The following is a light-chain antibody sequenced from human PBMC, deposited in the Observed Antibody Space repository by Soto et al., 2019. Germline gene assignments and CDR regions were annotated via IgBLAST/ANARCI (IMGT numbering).Light chain of an antibody. J-gene: IGKJ2*01. V-gene: IGKV3-20*01. CDR1: QSLNSNF. CDR2: AAS. Sequence: EIVLTQSPGTLSLSPGESATLSCRASQSLNSNFLAWYQQKPGQAPRLLVYAASSRATGIPDRFSGSASGTLFTLTISRLDPEDFAVYYCQRYDTSHPRYTFGQGTKLEIK. CDR3: QRYDTSHPRYT.